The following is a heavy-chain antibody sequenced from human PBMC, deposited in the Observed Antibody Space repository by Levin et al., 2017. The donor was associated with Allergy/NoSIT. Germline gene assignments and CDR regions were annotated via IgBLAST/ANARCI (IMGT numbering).Heavy chain of an antibody. D-gene: IGHD6-6*01. Sequence: GESLKISCKTSGYTFSSYGINWVRQAPGQGLEWMGWISPYNGNTNYAQKFQGRVPMTTEKSTSTVYMDLRSLRSDETAIYYCARDYKYSSSSGFGYWGQGTLVTVST. CDR3: ARDYKYSSSSGFGY. CDR2: ISPYNGNT. CDR1: GYTFSSYG. V-gene: IGHV1-18*01. J-gene: IGHJ4*02.